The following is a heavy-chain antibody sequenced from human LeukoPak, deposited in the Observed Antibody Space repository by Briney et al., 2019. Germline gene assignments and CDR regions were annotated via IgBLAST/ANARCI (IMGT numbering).Heavy chain of an antibody. CDR1: GFTFGDYA. J-gene: IGHJ3*02. CDR2: IRGKAYGGTT. CDR3: AREVQTQYYYDSDGDALDM. D-gene: IGHD3-22*01. Sequence: GGSLRLSCTVSGFTFGDYAMSWVRQAPGKGLEWVGFIRGKAYGGTTQYAAPVKGRFTISRDDSKSIAYLQMNSLKTEDTAVYYCAREVQTQYYYDSDGDALDMWGQGTMVSVSS. V-gene: IGHV3-49*04.